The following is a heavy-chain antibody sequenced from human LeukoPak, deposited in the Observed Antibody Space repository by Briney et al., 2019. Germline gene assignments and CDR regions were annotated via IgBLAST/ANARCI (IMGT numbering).Heavy chain of an antibody. V-gene: IGHV1-18*01. CDR3: ARERKSAYYYDSSGLTTKYYFDY. CDR2: ISAYNGNT. Sequence: ASVKVSCKASGYTFTSYGISWVRQAPGQGLEWMGWISAYNGNTNYAQKLQGRVTMTTDTSTSTAYMELRSLRSDDTAVYYCARERKSAYYYDSSGLTTKYYFDYWGQGTLVTVSS. D-gene: IGHD3-22*01. CDR1: GYTFTSYG. J-gene: IGHJ4*02.